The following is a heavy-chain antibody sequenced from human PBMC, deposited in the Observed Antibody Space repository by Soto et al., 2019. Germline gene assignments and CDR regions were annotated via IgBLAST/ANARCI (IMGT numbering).Heavy chain of an antibody. V-gene: IGHV3-23*01. CDR1: GFTFSSYA. J-gene: IGHJ6*02. CDR3: AKSKRYYDRTGMDV. CDR2: ISGSGGST. Sequence: EVQLLESGGGLVQPGGSLRLSCAASGFTFSSYAMSWVRQAPGKGLEWVSAISGSGGSTYYADSVKGRFTISRDNSKNTLYLQMNRLRAVDTAVYYCAKSKRYYDRTGMDVWGQGTTVTVSS. D-gene: IGHD3-22*01.